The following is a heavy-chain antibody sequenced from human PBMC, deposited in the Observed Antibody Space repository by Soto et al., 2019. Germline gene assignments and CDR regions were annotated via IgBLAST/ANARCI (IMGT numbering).Heavy chain of an antibody. V-gene: IGHV3-49*03. CDR3: TRDDLLGYCSSTSCPRYYYYGMDV. D-gene: IGHD2-2*01. CDR2: IRSKAYGGTT. Sequence: QAGGSLRLSCTASGFTFGDYAMSWFRQAPGKGLEWVGFIRSKAYGGTTEYAASVKGRFTISRDDSKSIAYLQMNSLKTEDTAVYYCTRDDLLGYCSSTSCPRYYYYGMDVWGQGTTVTVSS. CDR1: GFTFGDYA. J-gene: IGHJ6*02.